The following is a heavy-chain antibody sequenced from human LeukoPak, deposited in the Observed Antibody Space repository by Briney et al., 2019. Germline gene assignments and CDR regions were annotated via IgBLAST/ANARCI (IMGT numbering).Heavy chain of an antibody. D-gene: IGHD5-18*01. CDR2: INPKSRAT. CDR1: GYTFTDYY. V-gene: IGHV1-2*02. Sequence: ASVKVSCTASGYTFTDYYMHWVRQAPGQGLEWMGWINPKSRATNYAQNFQGRVTLTRDTSISTAYMELSSLRSDDTAVYYCARGVDTAVIPYYYYYMDVWGIGTTVTVSS. J-gene: IGHJ6*03. CDR3: ARGVDTAVIPYYYYYMDV.